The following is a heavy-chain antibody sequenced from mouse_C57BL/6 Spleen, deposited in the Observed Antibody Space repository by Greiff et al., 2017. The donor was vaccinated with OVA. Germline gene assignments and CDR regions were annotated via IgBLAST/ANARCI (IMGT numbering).Heavy chain of an antibody. D-gene: IGHD6-1*01. CDR2: IWSGGST. J-gene: IGHJ4*01. CDR1: GFSLTSYG. V-gene: IGHV2-4*01. Sequence: QVQLKESGPGLVQPSQSLSITCTVSGFSLTSYGVHWVRQPPGKGLEWLGVIWSGGSTDYNAAFISRLSISTDNSKSQVFFKMISLQADDTAIYYCAKFSPLPYAMDYWGQGTSVTVSS. CDR3: AKFSPLPYAMDY.